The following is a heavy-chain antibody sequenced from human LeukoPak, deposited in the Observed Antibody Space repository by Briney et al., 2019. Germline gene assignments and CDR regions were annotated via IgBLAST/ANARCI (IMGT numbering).Heavy chain of an antibody. Sequence: GGSLRLSCSASGFTFSNYAIHCVRQAPGKGLEWVSYISSSGSTIYYADSVKGRFTISRDNAKNSLYLQMNSLRAEDMAVYYCARSGPSGGYWGQGTLVTVSS. CDR1: GFTFSNYA. CDR3: ARSGPSGGY. D-gene: IGHD6-25*01. V-gene: IGHV3-48*03. CDR2: ISSSGSTI. J-gene: IGHJ4*02.